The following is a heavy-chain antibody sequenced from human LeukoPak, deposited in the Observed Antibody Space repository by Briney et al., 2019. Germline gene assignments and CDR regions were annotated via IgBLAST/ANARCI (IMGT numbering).Heavy chain of an antibody. D-gene: IGHD4-17*01. CDR1: GFTFSSYG. J-gene: IGHJ4*02. Sequence: GGSLRLSCAASGFTFSSYGMHWVRQAPGKGLEWVAVIWYDGSNKYYADSVKGRFTISRDNSKNTLYLQMNSLRAEDTAVYYCARDQGGDYRDYAVDYWGQGTLVTVSS. CDR2: IWYDGSNK. V-gene: IGHV3-33*01. CDR3: ARDQGGDYRDYAVDY.